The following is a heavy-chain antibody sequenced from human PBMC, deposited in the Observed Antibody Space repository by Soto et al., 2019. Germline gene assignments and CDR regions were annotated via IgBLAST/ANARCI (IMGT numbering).Heavy chain of an antibody. V-gene: IGHV3-30*18. Sequence: QVQLVESGGAVVQPGRSLRLSCAASGFTFSNYGMHWVRQAPGKGLERVALISYDGSNKYYADAVKGRFTISRDNSKNTLYLQMNSLRSDDTSVYYCAKVEWEGYRSRGEYYYGMDVWGQGTTVTVSS. CDR1: GFTFSNYG. J-gene: IGHJ6*02. CDR3: AKVEWEGYRSRGEYYYGMDV. D-gene: IGHD6-13*01. CDR2: ISYDGSNK.